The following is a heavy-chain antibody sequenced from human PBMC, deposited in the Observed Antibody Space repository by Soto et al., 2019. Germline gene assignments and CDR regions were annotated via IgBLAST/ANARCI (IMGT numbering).Heavy chain of an antibody. D-gene: IGHD6-13*01. CDR2: ISGSGGST. CDR3: AKENGYSSSWFEFDY. V-gene: IGHV3-23*01. CDR1: GFTFSSYA. J-gene: IGHJ4*02. Sequence: EVQLLESGGGLVQPGGSLRLSCAASGFTFSSYAMSWVRQAPGKGLEWVSAISGSGGSTYYADSVKGRFTISRDNSKNTLYLQMNSMGAEDRTVYYCAKENGYSSSWFEFDYWGRGTLVTVSS.